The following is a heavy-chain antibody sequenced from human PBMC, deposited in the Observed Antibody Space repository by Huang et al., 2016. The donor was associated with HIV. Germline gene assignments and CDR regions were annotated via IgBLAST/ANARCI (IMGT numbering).Heavy chain of an antibody. CDR2: MNPNTGNT. J-gene: IGHJ4*02. CDR3: ARSAYGDLDY. CDR1: GSTFTNYD. Sequence: QVHLVQSGAEVTKPGASVKVSCKASGSTFTNYDINWVRQAPGRGLEWMGWMNPNTGNTGFAQSFQGRVTMTRKTSITTAYMELTSLTSEDTAVYYCARSAYGDLDYWGLGTLVIVSS. V-gene: IGHV1-8*02. D-gene: IGHD4-17*01.